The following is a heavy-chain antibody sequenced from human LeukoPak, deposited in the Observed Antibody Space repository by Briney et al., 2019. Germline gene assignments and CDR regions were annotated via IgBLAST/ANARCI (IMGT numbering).Heavy chain of an antibody. CDR3: AKDAVDTALSS. CDR2: ISGSGGST. D-gene: IGHD5-18*01. Sequence: GGSLRLSCAASGFTFSSYAMRWVRQAPGKGLEWVSAISGSGGSTYYADFVKGRFTISRDNSKNTLYLQMDSLRAEDTAVYYCAKDAVDTALSSWGQGTLVTVSS. J-gene: IGHJ5*02. V-gene: IGHV3-23*01. CDR1: GFTFSSYA.